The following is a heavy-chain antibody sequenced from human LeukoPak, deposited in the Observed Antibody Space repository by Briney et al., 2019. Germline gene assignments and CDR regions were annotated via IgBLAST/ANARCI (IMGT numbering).Heavy chain of an antibody. CDR1: GGSISSGSYY. V-gene: IGHV4-61*10. D-gene: IGHD6-13*01. J-gene: IGHJ4*02. CDR2: IYYSGST. CDR3: ARDVSSWLDS. Sequence: SETLSLTCTVSGGSISSGSYYWSWIRQPAGKGLEWIGRIYYSGSTNYNPSLKSRVTISEDTSKNQFSLKLSSVTAADTAVYYCARDVSSWLDSWGQGTLVTVSS.